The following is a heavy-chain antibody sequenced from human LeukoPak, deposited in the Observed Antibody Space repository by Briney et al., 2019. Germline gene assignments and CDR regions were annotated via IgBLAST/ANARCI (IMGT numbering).Heavy chain of an antibody. CDR2: ISSSGGST. CDR3: VKSAGFDWLSPLDAFDI. J-gene: IGHJ3*02. D-gene: IGHD3-9*01. CDR1: GFTFSSYA. Sequence: PGGSLRLSCSASGFTFSSYAMHWVRQAPGKGLEYVSAISSSGGSTYYADSVKGRFTISRDNSKDTLYLQMSSLRAEDTTVYYCVKSAGFDWLSPLDAFDIWGQGTSVTVSS. V-gene: IGHV3-64D*06.